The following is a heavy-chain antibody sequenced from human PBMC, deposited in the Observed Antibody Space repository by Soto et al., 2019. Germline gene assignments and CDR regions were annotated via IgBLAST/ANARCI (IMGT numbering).Heavy chain of an antibody. J-gene: IGHJ4*02. V-gene: IGHV3-53*01. Sequence: EVQLVESGGGLIQPGGSLRLSCAVSGFTVSNNYMSWVRQAPGKGLEGVSVIYSGGYTAYGDSVKGRFTISRDNSKNTQYLKRNRRRANDAGVYYWAPDRGGGGYWGQGTLVTVSS. CDR2: IYSGGYT. CDR3: APDRGGGGY. CDR1: GFTVSNNY. D-gene: IGHD3-10*01.